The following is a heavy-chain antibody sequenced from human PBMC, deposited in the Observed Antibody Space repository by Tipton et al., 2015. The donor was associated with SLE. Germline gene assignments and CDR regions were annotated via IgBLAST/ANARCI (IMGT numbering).Heavy chain of an antibody. CDR1: EFTFSDYY. J-gene: IGHJ4*02. Sequence: LRLSCAASEFTFSDYYMTWIRQAPGKGLEWIGNIYYSGTTYYNPSLKSRVTISVDRSKNQFSLQLNSVTAADTAMYYCARAIGANFFNFWGQGTLVTVSS. CDR3: ARAIGANFFNF. V-gene: IGHV4-34*01. D-gene: IGHD3-16*01. CDR2: IYYSGTT.